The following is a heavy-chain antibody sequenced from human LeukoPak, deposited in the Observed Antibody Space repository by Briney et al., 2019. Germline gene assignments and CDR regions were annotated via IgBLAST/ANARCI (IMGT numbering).Heavy chain of an antibody. J-gene: IGHJ4*02. CDR3: ARGPYTDY. D-gene: IGHD2-2*02. Sequence: GGSLRLSCAASGFSFDDYAMHWARQAPGKGLEWVAGISWNSGSMDYVDSVKGRFTISRDNAKNSVYLQMNSLRAEDTALYYCARGPYTDYWGQGTLVTVSS. CDR1: GFSFDDYA. CDR2: ISWNSGSM. V-gene: IGHV3-9*01.